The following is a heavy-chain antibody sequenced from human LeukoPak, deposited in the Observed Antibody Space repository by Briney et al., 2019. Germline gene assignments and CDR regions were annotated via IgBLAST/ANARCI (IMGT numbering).Heavy chain of an antibody. CDR2: IYNDGST. CDR3: ARGRTFVAAHYYFDL. CDR1: GFIVSNNY. V-gene: IGHV3-53*01. D-gene: IGHD3-3*02. J-gene: IGHJ2*01. Sequence: GGSLRLSCAASGFIVSNNYMTWVRQAPGKGLELVSVIYNDGSTYYADPVKGRFTISRDNSKSTFYLQMHSLRAEDTAVYYCARGRTFVAAHYYFDLWGRGTLVTVSS.